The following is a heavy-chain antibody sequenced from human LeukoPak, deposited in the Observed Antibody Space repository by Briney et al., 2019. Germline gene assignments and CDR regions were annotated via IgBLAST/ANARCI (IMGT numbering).Heavy chain of an antibody. J-gene: IGHJ4*02. CDR3: ATDPSPYYYDSSGYMD. Sequence: ASVKVSCKVSGYTLTELSMHWVRQAPGEGLEWMGGFDPEDGETIYAQKFQGRVTMTEDTSTDTAYMELSSLRSEDTAVYYCATDPSPYYYDSSGYMDWGQGTLVTVSS. CDR2: FDPEDGET. V-gene: IGHV1-24*01. CDR1: GYTLTELS. D-gene: IGHD3-22*01.